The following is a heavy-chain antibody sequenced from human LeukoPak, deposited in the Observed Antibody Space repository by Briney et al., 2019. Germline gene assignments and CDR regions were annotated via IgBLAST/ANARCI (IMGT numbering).Heavy chain of an antibody. CDR2: IGTLGDT. V-gene: IGHV3-13*01. Sequence: GGSLRLSCAASGFTFSSYDFHWVRQVPGYGLEWVSGIGTLGDTYYLGSVKGRFTISRENAKNSLYLPMNSLRAGDTAVYYCARGRSFNYNDNRAHYPYWGQGTVVTVSS. CDR1: GFTFSSYD. J-gene: IGHJ4*02. CDR3: ARGRSFNYNDNRAHYPY. D-gene: IGHD3-22*01.